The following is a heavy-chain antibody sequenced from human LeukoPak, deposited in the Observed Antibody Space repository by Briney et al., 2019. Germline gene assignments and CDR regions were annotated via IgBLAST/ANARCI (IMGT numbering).Heavy chain of an antibody. D-gene: IGHD1-26*01. V-gene: IGHV1-2*02. CDR3: ARDPPGDSGLDC. J-gene: IGHJ4*02. CDR2: IEPHSGGT. CDR1: GYTFSDYH. Sequence: ASVKVSCKTSGYTFSDYHVHWVRQAPGQGLEWMGWIEPHSGGTDFAEKFHGRLTITRDTSITTVYMEMTRPTSDDTAVYYCARDPPGDSGLDCWGQGTLVTVSS.